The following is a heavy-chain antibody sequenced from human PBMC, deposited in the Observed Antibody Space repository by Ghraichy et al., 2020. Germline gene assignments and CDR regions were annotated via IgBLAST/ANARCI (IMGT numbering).Heavy chain of an antibody. Sequence: GGSLRLSCAASGFTFDDYCMSWVRQAPGKGLEWVSGINWNGGSTGYADSVKGRFTISRDNAKNSLYLQMNSLRAEDTALYHCARDTSPFYYYDSSGYYYIDAFDIWGQGTMVTVSS. J-gene: IGHJ3*02. D-gene: IGHD3-22*01. CDR1: GFTFDDYC. V-gene: IGHV3-20*01. CDR3: ARDTSPFYYYDSSGYYYIDAFDI. CDR2: INWNGGST.